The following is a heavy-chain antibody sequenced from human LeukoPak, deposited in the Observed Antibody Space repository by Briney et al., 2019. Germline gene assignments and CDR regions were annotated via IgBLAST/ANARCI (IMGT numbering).Heavy chain of an antibody. CDR1: GFTFSSYA. J-gene: IGHJ4*02. Sequence: PGGSLRLSCAASGFTFSSYAMHWVRQAPGKGLEWVAVISYDGSNKYYADSVKGRFTISRDNSKNTLYLQMNSLRAEDTAVYYCARDCPPSEDEQLWLGYFDYWGQGTLVTVSS. D-gene: IGHD5-18*01. CDR2: ISYDGSNK. CDR3: ARDCPPSEDEQLWLGYFDY. V-gene: IGHV3-30-3*01.